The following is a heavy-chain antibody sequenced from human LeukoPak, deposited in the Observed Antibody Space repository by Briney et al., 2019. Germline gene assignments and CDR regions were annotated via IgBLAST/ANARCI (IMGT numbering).Heavy chain of an antibody. J-gene: IGHJ4*02. CDR1: GYTFTSYY. CDR2: INPNSGGT. D-gene: IGHD3-10*01. Sequence: GASVKVSCKASGYTFTSYYMHWVRQAPGQGLEWMGWINPNSGGTNYAQKFQGWVTMTRDTSISTAYMELSRLRSDDTAVYYCASHNARHYYYGSDPTAGWGQGTLVTVSS. CDR3: ASHNARHYYYGSDPTAG. V-gene: IGHV1-2*04.